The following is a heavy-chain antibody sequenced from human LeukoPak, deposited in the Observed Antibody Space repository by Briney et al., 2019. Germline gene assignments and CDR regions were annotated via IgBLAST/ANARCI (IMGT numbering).Heavy chain of an antibody. CDR2: ISCYDGTT. CDR3: ARDQTLPSGNGDGYNSGNY. J-gene: IGHJ4*02. D-gene: IGHD5-24*01. V-gene: IGHV1-18*01. Sequence: ASVKVSCKASGYTFRSHGISWVRQAPGRGLEWMGWISCYDGTTKYAQKFQGRVILTTDSSTRTAYMELRNLRSDDTAVYYCARDQTLPSGNGDGYNSGNYWGQGTLVTVSS. CDR1: GYTFRSHG.